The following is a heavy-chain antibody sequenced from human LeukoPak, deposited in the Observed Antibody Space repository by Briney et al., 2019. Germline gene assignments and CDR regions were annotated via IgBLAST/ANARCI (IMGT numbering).Heavy chain of an antibody. CDR2: ISSRGDYI. CDR1: GFTFSSYN. J-gene: IGHJ1*01. CDR3: VKGAFYDSSGSQYFQH. Sequence: GGSLRLSCAASGFTFSSYNMNWARQAPGKGLEWVSSISSRGDYIYYADSVKGRFTISRDNSKNTLSLQMNSLRADDTALYYCVKGAFYDSSGSQYFQHWGQGTLVTVSS. D-gene: IGHD3-22*01. V-gene: IGHV3-23*01.